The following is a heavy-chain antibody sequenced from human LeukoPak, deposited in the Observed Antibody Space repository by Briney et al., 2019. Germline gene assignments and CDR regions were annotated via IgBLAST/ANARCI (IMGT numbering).Heavy chain of an antibody. CDR2: IYYSGGT. CDR1: GGSISSYY. V-gene: IGHV4-59*08. Sequence: SETLSLTCTVSGGSISSYYWSWIRQPPGKGLEWIGYIYYSGGTNYNPSLKSRVTISVDTSKNQFSLKLSSVTAADTAVYYCARSYYYGMDVWGQGTTVTVSS. CDR3: ARSYYYGMDV. J-gene: IGHJ6*02.